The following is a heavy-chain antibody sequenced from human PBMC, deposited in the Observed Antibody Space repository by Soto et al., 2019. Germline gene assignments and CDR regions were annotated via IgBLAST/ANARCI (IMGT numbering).Heavy chain of an antibody. CDR3: ARTKCSGGSCYSWALDY. V-gene: IGHV4-31*03. Sequence: SETLSLTCTVSGGSITTGGYYWSWIRQLPGKGLEWIGHRYYSESTYYNPSLKSRVSISLDTSKNQFTLKLSFVTAADAAMYYCARTKCSGGSCYSWALDYWGQGTPVTVS. CDR1: GGSITTGGYY. CDR2: RYYSEST. J-gene: IGHJ4*02. D-gene: IGHD2-15*01.